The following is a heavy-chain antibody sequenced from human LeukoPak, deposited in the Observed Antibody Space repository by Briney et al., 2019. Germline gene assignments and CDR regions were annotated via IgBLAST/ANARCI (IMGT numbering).Heavy chain of an antibody. Sequence: GGSLRLSCAASGFTFRSYWMAWVRQAPGKGLEWVANIKPDGSERYYVDSVKGRFTVSRDNAQNSLYLQMNSLRADDTAVYYCARDESYCSSTSCGYYYMDVWGKGTTVTVAS. CDR1: GFTFRSYW. D-gene: IGHD2-2*01. V-gene: IGHV3-7*01. CDR3: ARDESYCSSTSCGYYYMDV. J-gene: IGHJ6*03. CDR2: IKPDGSER.